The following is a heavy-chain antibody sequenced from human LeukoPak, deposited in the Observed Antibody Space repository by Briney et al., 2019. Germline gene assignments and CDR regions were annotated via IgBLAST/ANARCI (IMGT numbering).Heavy chain of an antibody. CDR3: ASGLTVYYFDY. V-gene: IGHV4-59*01. CDR2: IYYSGST. D-gene: IGHD4-17*01. CDR1: GGSISSYY. J-gene: IGHJ4*02. Sequence: PSETLSLTCTVSGGSISSYYWSWIRQPPGKGLEWIGYIYYSGSTNYNPSPKSRVTISVDTSKNQFSLKLSSVTAADTAVYYCASGLTVYYFDYWGQGTLVTVSS.